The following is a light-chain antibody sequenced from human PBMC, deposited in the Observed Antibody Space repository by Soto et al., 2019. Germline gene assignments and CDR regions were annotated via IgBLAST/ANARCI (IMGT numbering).Light chain of an antibody. Sequence: QSVLTQPPSASGTPGQRVTISCSGSSSNIGSNYVYWYQQLPGTAPKLLIYRNNQRPSGVPDRCSGYKSGTSASLAIIGLRSEDEADYYCAAWDDSLSGAVFGGGTQLTVL. CDR2: RNN. CDR1: SSNIGSNY. V-gene: IGLV1-47*01. J-gene: IGLJ7*01. CDR3: AAWDDSLSGAV.